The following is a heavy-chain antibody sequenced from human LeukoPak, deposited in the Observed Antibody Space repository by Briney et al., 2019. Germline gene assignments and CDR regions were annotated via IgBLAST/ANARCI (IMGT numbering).Heavy chain of an antibody. D-gene: IGHD5-12*01. CDR2: IWYDGSSK. V-gene: IGHV3-33*01. Sequence: GGSLRLSWAASGFTFSSYGMHWVRQAPGKGLEWVAVIWYDGSSKYYADSVKGRFTISRDNSKNTLYLQMNSLRAEDTAVYYCARGAHGRDGYNLRSDYWGQGTLVTVSS. CDR3: ARGAHGRDGYNLRSDY. CDR1: GFTFSSYG. J-gene: IGHJ4*02.